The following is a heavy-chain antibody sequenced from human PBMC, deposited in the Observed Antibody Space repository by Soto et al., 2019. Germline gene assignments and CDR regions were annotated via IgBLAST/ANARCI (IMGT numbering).Heavy chain of an antibody. D-gene: IGHD3-10*01. CDR2: VNPIVSMS. CDR3: ASSYGSGYRAFDY. CDR1: GDTFNFYS. V-gene: IGHV1-69*02. J-gene: IGHJ4*02. Sequence: QVQLVQSGAEVKRPGSSVKVSCKASGDTFNFYSINWVRQAPGLGLEWMGRVNPIVSMSNYAQKFQGRVTXTXDEXTSTAYMELSSLRSEDTAIYYCASSYGSGYRAFDYGGQGALVTVSS.